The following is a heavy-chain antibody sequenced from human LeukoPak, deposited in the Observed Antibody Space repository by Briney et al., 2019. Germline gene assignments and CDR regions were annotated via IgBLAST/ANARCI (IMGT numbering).Heavy chain of an antibody. V-gene: IGHV3-30*02. D-gene: IGHD1-26*01. J-gene: IGHJ6*03. CDR2: IRHDGTYK. CDR1: GFTFSTYG. CDR3: AKDGGSYSPYFYMDV. Sequence: GGSLRLSCAVSGFTFSTYGMHWVRQAPGKGLEWVAFIRHDGTYKYYADSVKGRLTISRDNSKNTLYLQMNSLRAEDMAVYYCAKDGGSYSPYFYMDVWGKGTTVTVSS.